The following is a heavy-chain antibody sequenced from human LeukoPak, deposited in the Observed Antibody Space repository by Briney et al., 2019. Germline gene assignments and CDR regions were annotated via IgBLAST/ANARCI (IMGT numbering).Heavy chain of an antibody. CDR2: ISSSSSTI. J-gene: IGHJ4*02. V-gene: IGHV3-48*02. Sequence: PGGSLRLSCAASGFTFSSYSMNWVRQAPGKGLEWVSYISSSSSTIYYADSVKGRFTISGDNAKNSRYLQMNSLRDEDTAVYYCAREYGNIDYWGQGTLVTVSS. CDR3: AREYGNIDY. D-gene: IGHD1-14*01. CDR1: GFTFSSYS.